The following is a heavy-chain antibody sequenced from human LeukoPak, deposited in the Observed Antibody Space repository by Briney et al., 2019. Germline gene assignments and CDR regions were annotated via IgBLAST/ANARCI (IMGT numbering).Heavy chain of an antibody. CDR2: ISSSSSYI. CDR3: AREDAYGYGLELDYYYGMDV. CDR1: GFTFSSYS. V-gene: IGHV3-21*01. J-gene: IGHJ6*04. D-gene: IGHD5-18*01. Sequence: GGSLRLSCAASGFTFSSYSMNWVRQAPGKGLEWVSSISSSSSYIYYADSVKGRFTISRDNAKNSLYLQMNSLRAEDTAVYYCAREDAYGYGLELDYYYGMDVWGKGTTVTVSS.